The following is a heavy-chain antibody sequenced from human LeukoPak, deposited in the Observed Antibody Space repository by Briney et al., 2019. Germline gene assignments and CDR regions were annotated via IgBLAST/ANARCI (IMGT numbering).Heavy chain of an antibody. D-gene: IGHD3-3*02. CDR2: IRSKAFGGTA. Sequence: PGGSLRLSCTASGFTFGDYAMSWFRQAPGKGLEWVGFIRSKAFGGTADYAASVKGRFSISRDDSKSIAYLQMNSLKTEDTAVYYCARRAGFSAGDAFDIWGQGTMVTVSS. CDR3: ARRAGFSAGDAFDI. J-gene: IGHJ3*02. V-gene: IGHV3-49*03. CDR1: GFTFGDYA.